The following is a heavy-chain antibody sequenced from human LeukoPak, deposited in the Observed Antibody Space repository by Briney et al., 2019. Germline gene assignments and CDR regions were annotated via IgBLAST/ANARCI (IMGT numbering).Heavy chain of an antibody. J-gene: IGHJ3*02. CDR1: GFTVSSNY. V-gene: IGHV3-53*01. Sequence: GGSLRLSCAASGFTVSSNYMSWVRQAPGKGLEWVSVIYSGGSTYYADSVKGRFTISRDNAKNSLYLQMNSLRAEDTAVYYCARDLHPYRPALPDAFDIWGQGTMVTVSS. D-gene: IGHD5-18*01. CDR2: IYSGGST. CDR3: ARDLHPYRPALPDAFDI.